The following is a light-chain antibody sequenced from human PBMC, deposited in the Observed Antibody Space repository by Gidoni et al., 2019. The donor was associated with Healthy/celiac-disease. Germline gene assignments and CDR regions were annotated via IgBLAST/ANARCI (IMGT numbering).Light chain of an antibody. CDR3: QQYNSYWT. CDR1: QSISSW. J-gene: IGKJ1*01. Sequence: DIQMTQSPSTLSASVGDRVTITCRASQSISSWLAWYQQKPGKAPKLLIYKASSLASGVPSRFSGSGSGTEFTLTISSLHPDDFATYYCQQYNSYWTFGQXTKVEIK. CDR2: KAS. V-gene: IGKV1-5*03.